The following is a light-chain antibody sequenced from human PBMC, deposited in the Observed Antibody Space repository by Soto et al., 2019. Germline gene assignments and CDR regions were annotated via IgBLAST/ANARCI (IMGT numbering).Light chain of an antibody. J-gene: IGLJ2*01. CDR1: SSDVGVYNY. Sequence: QSALTQPPSASGSPGQSVTISCTGTSSDVGVYNYVSWYQQHPGKAPKLMIYEVSKRPSGVSDRFSGSKSGNTASLTVSGRQAEDEADYYCSSFAGNNNLVFGGGTKLTVL. CDR3: SSFAGNNNLV. V-gene: IGLV2-8*01. CDR2: EVS.